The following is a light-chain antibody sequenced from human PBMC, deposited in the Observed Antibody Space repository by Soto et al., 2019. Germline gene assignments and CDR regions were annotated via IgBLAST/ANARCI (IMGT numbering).Light chain of an antibody. V-gene: IGKV3-20*01. CDR3: QQYGSSPET. J-gene: IGKJ1*01. Sequence: EIVMTQSPATRSVSPGERATLSCRAGQSVRSSYLAWYQQKPGQSPRLLIYGASSRATGIPDRFSGSGSGTDFTLTISRLEPEDFAVYYCQQYGSSPETFGQGTKVDIK. CDR1: QSVRSSY. CDR2: GAS.